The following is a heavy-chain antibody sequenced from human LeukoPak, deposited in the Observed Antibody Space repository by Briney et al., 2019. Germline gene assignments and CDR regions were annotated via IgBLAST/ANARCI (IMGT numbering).Heavy chain of an antibody. J-gene: IGHJ4*02. D-gene: IGHD5-18*01. V-gene: IGHV4-34*01. CDR1: GGSFSGYY. Sequence: SETLSLTCAVYGGSFSGYYWSWIRQPPGKGLEWIGEINHSGSTNYNPSLKSRVTISVDTSKNQFSLKLSSVTAADTAVYFCVSLVDTAMIKTMFDYWGQGTLVTVSS. CDR2: INHSGST. CDR3: VSLVDTAMIKTMFDY.